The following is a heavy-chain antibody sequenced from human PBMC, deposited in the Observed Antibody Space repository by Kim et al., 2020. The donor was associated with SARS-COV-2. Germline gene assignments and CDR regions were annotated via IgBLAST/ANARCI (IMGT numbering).Heavy chain of an antibody. Sequence: GGSLRLSCAASGFTFSTYAMSWVRQAPGKGLEWVSSISGSGANTFYADSMKGRFTISRDNSKNTLYLQMNSLRAEDTAVYYCAKDELAYCSGDCFSFDFWGQGALVTVSS. CDR3: AKDELAYCSGDCFSFDF. V-gene: IGHV3-23*01. CDR1: GFTFSTYA. D-gene: IGHD2-21*02. CDR2: ISGSGANT. J-gene: IGHJ4*02.